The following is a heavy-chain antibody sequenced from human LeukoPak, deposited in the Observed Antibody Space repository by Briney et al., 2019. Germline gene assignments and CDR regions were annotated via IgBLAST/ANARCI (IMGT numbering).Heavy chain of an antibody. V-gene: IGHV1-2*02. J-gene: IGHJ4*02. Sequence: GASVKVSCKASGYTFTGYYMHWVRQAPGQGLEWMGWINPNSGGTNYAQKFQGRITMTRETAISTASMEMSRLRSDDPAVYCCARDLSMIVVVINYWGQGTLVTVSS. CDR1: GYTFTGYY. CDR3: ARDLSMIVVVINY. D-gene: IGHD3-22*01. CDR2: INPNSGGT.